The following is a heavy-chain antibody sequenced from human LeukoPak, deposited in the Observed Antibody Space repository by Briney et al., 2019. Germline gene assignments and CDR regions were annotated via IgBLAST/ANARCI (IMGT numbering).Heavy chain of an antibody. Sequence: SVKVCCKASGGTFSRYAISWVRQAPGQGLEWMGGIIPIFGTANYAQEFQGRVTITTDESTSTAYMELSSLRSEDTAVYYCARSHPEHDFWSGYYFDYWGQGTLVTVSS. V-gene: IGHV1-69*05. CDR3: ARSHPEHDFWSGYYFDY. D-gene: IGHD3-3*01. J-gene: IGHJ4*02. CDR2: IIPIFGTA. CDR1: GGTFSRYA.